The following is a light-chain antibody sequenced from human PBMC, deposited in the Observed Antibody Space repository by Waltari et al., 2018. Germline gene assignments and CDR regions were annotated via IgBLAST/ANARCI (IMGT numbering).Light chain of an antibody. CDR3: QHYLRLPVT. J-gene: IGKJ1*01. CDR2: AAS. CDR1: QSISRT. Sequence: EIVLTQSPGTLSFSTGERATLSCRASQSISRTLVWYQKKPGQAPRLLIYAASTRATGIPDRFSGSGSGTDFSLTISRLEPEDFAVYYCQHYLRLPVTFGQGTKVEIK. V-gene: IGKV3-20*01.